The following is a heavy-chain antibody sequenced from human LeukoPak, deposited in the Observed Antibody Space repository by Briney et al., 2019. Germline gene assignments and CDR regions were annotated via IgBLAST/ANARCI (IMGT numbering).Heavy chain of an antibody. CDR2: IYSVGTT. CDR1: GDSIRSYY. CDR3: ARGAGFSRYFDL. Sequence: SETLSLTCSVSGDSIRSYYWSWIQQPAGKGLEWIGRIYSVGTTNYNPSLKSRVTMSIDTSKNQFSLRLSSVTAADTAVYYCARGAGFSRYFDLWRRGTLVTVSS. V-gene: IGHV4-4*07. J-gene: IGHJ2*01. D-gene: IGHD6-13*01.